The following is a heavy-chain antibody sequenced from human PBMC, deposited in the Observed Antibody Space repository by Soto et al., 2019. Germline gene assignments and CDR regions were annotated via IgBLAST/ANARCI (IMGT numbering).Heavy chain of an antibody. J-gene: IGHJ3*02. V-gene: IGHV3-33*01. CDR2: IWYDGSNK. D-gene: IGHD3-3*01. Sequence: GSLRLSCAASGFTFSSYGMHWVRQAPGKGLEWVAVIWYDGSNKYYADSVKGRFTISRDNSKNTLYLQMNSLRAKDTAVYYCASGYYDFWSGYSLNAFDIWGQGTMVTVSS. CDR3: ASGYYDFWSGYSLNAFDI. CDR1: GFTFSSYG.